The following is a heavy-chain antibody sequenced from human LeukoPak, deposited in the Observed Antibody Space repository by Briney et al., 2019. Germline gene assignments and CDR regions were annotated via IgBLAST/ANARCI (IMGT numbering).Heavy chain of an antibody. Sequence: ASVKVSCKASGYTFTSSGISWVRQAPGQGLEWMGWISAYNGNTNYAQKLQGRVTMTTDTSTSTAYMELRSLRSDDTAVYYCARVRGYCSGGSCFDYWGQGTLVTVSS. J-gene: IGHJ4*02. CDR1: GYTFTSSG. V-gene: IGHV1-18*01. CDR2: ISAYNGNT. CDR3: ARVRGYCSGGSCFDY. D-gene: IGHD2-15*01.